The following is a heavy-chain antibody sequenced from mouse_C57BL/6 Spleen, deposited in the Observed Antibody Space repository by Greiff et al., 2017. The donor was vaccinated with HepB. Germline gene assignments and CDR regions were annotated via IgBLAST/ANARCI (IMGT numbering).Heavy chain of an antibody. J-gene: IGHJ4*01. Sequence: QVHVKQSGPELVKPGASVKISCKASGYSFTSYYIHWVKQRPGQGLEWIGWIYPGSGNTKYNEKFKGKATLTADTSSSTAYMQLSSLTSEDSAVYYCARGAYYSNYGAMDYWGQGTSVTVSS. CDR1: GYSFTSYY. CDR2: IYPGSGNT. CDR3: ARGAYYSNYGAMDY. V-gene: IGHV1-66*01. D-gene: IGHD2-5*01.